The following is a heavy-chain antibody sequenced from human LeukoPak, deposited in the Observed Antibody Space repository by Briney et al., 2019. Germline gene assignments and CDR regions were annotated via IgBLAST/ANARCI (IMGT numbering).Heavy chain of an antibody. V-gene: IGHV4-4*07. CDR3: ARPWVS. J-gene: IGHJ5*02. CDR1: GGSISSYH. Sequence: PSETLSLTCTVSGGSISSYHWSWIRQPTGKGLEWIGRIYTSGTTNYNPSLKSRVTISVDTSKNHFSLKLSSVTAADTAIYYCARPWVSWGQGTLVTVSS. D-gene: IGHD7-27*01. CDR2: IYTSGTT.